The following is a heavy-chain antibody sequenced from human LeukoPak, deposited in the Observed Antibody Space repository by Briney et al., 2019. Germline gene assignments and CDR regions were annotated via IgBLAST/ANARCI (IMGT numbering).Heavy chain of an antibody. J-gene: IGHJ4*02. Sequence: GASVKVSCKASGYTFTSYYIHWVRQAPGQGLEWMGIINPSGGSTSYAQKFQGRVTMTRDTSTSTVYMELSGLRYEDTAVYYCASSIAAAGYYFDYWGQGTLVTVSS. V-gene: IGHV1-46*01. D-gene: IGHD6-13*01. CDR1: GYTFTSYY. CDR2: INPSGGST. CDR3: ASSIAAAGYYFDY.